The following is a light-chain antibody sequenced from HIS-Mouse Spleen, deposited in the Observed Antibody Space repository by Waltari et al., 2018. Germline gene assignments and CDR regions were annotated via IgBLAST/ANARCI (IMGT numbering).Light chain of an antibody. J-gene: IGLJ2*01. CDR2: EDS. Sequence: SYELTQPPSVSVSPGQTARITCSGDALPKQYAYWYQHKSGQAPVLVIYEDSKRPSRIPERFSGSSSGTMATLTISGAQVEDEADYYCYSTDSSGNHRVFGGGTKLTVL. V-gene: IGLV3-10*01. CDR3: YSTDSSGNHRV. CDR1: ALPKQY.